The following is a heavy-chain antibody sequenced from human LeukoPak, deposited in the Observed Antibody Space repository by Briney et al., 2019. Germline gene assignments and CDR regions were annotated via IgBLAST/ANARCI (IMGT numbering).Heavy chain of an antibody. V-gene: IGHV4-59*01. Sequence: PSETLSLTCTVSGGSISSYYWSWIRQPPGKGLEWIGYIYYSGSTNYNPSLKSRVTISVDTSKNLFSLKLSSVTAADTAVYYCARDGPYYYDSSGSRQLAFDIWGQGTMVTVSS. J-gene: IGHJ3*02. CDR3: ARDGPYYYDSSGSRQLAFDI. CDR2: IYYSGST. D-gene: IGHD3-22*01. CDR1: GGSISSYY.